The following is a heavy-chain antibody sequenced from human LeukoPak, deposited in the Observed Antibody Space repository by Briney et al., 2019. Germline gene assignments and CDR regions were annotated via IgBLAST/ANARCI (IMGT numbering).Heavy chain of an antibody. Sequence: SETLSLTCTVSGGSISSNSYYWGWIRQPPGKGLEWIGSIYYSGSTYYNPSLKSRVTISVDTSKNQFSLKLSSVTAADTAVYYCAKTYSSSWYDYYYMDVWGKGTTVTVSS. CDR3: AKTYSSSWYDYYYMDV. CDR2: IYYSGST. J-gene: IGHJ6*03. D-gene: IGHD6-13*01. CDR1: GGSISSNSYY. V-gene: IGHV4-39*07.